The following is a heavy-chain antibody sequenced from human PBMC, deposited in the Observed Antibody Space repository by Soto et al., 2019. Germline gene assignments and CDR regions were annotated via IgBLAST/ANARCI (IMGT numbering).Heavy chain of an antibody. J-gene: IGHJ6*01. V-gene: IGHV1-18*01. D-gene: IGHD4-17*01. CDR3: ARDQVLGGDYGPLRYYYYGMDV. CDR1: GYTFTSYG. Sequence: GASVKVSCKASGYTFTSYGISWVRQAPGQGLEWMGWISAYNGNTNYAQKLQGRVTMTTDTSTGTANMKMRSLRSDDTAVYYCARDQVLGGDYGPLRYYYYGMDVWGQGTTVTVSS. CDR2: ISAYNGNT.